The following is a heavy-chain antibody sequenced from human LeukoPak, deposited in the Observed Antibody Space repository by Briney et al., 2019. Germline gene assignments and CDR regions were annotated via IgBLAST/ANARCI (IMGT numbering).Heavy chain of an antibody. Sequence: SETLSLTCTVSGGSISSGAYDWSWIRQHPGKGLEWIGYIFYRGTTYYNPSLKTRVTISEDTSKNQFSLKLSSVTAADAAVYFCARGSGNPLRGNWFDPWGEGTLVTVSS. CDR3: ARGSGNPLRGNWFDP. D-gene: IGHD3-10*01. J-gene: IGHJ5*02. CDR2: IFYRGTT. V-gene: IGHV4-31*03. CDR1: GGSISSGAYD.